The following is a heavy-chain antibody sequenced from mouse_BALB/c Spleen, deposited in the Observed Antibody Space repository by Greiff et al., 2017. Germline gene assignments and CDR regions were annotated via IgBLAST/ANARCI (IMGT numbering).Heavy chain of an antibody. V-gene: IGHV1-14*01. CDR3: ARGTDYYGYDGYAMDY. J-gene: IGHJ4*01. CDR2: INPYNDGT. Sequence: EVQLQQSGPELVKPGASVKMSCKASGYTFTSYVMHWVKQKPGQGLEWIGYINPYNDGTKYNEKFKGKATLTSDKSSSTAYMELSSLTSEDSAVYYCARGTDYYGYDGYAMDYWGQGTSVTVSS. D-gene: IGHD2-2*01. CDR1: GYTFTSYV.